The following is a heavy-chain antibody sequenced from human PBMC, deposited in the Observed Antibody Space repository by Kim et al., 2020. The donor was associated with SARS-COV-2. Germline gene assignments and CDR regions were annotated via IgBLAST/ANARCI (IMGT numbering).Heavy chain of an antibody. D-gene: IGHD3-3*01. CDR1: GFTFSTYA. CDR3: AKAKSESGYSNNDY. CDR2: ITGSGDDT. V-gene: IGHV3-23*01. J-gene: IGHJ4*02. Sequence: GGSLRLSCAASGFTFSTYAMNWVRQAPGKGLEWVSGITGSGDDTYYQDSVKGRFTMSRDNSKNTLYLQINSLRAEDTAVYYCAKAKSESGYSNNDYWGQGTLVTVSS.